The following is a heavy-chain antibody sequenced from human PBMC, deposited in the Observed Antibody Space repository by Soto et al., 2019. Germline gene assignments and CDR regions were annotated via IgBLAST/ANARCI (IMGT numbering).Heavy chain of an antibody. CDR3: AGLDYGDSAFDL. D-gene: IGHD4-17*01. J-gene: IGHJ4*02. Sequence: SETLSLTCTVSGGSINDGSYHWSWLRQHPGKGLEFIGYIFYTGSTYYNPSLETRVTMSADTSNNEVSLRLNSLTAADTAVYYCAGLDYGDSAFDLWGRGTMVTVSS. V-gene: IGHV4-31*03. CDR1: GGSINDGSYH. CDR2: IFYTGST.